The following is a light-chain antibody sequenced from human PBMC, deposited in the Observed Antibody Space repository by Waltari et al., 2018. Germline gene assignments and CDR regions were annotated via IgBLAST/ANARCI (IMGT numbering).Light chain of an antibody. CDR1: SSDVGSYNR. CDR3: SSYTSSSPWV. V-gene: IGLV2-18*02. J-gene: IGLJ3*02. Sequence: QSALTQPPSVSGSPGQSVTISCTGTSSDVGSYNRVSWYQQPPGTAPKLMIYEVSNRPSGAPDRFSGSKSGNTASLTISGLQAEDEADYYCSSYTSSSPWVFGGGTKLTVL. CDR2: EVS.